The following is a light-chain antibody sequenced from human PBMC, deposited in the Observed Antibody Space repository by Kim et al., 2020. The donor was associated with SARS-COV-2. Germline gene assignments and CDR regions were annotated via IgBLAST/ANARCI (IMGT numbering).Light chain of an antibody. Sequence: AIQLTQSPSSLSASVGDRVTLTCRASQGISSALAWYQQKPGKAPNLLISDASRLESGVPSRFSGSGSGTDLTLTISSLQPEDFATYYCQQFNSYPLTFGGGTKVDIK. CDR3: QQFNSYPLT. J-gene: IGKJ4*01. CDR2: DAS. CDR1: QGISSA. V-gene: IGKV1-13*02.